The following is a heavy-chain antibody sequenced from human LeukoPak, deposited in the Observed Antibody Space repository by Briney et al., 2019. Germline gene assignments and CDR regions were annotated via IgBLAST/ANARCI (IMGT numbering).Heavy chain of an antibody. J-gene: IGHJ4*02. CDR2: ISVSGGTT. V-gene: IGHV3-23*01. CDR1: GFTFSNYG. Sequence: PGGSLRLSCAASGFTFSNYGMGWVRQAPGKGLEWVSVISVSGGTTYYADSVKGRLTISRDNSKDTLYLQMNSLRAEDTAVYSCAKSKFPSGVDYFDSWGQGNLVTVSS. D-gene: IGHD3-10*01. CDR3: AKSKFPSGVDYFDS.